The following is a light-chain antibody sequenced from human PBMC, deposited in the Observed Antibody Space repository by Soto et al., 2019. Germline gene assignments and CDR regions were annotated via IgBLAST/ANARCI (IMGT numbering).Light chain of an antibody. CDR3: SSYTTSSTHVV. Sequence: QSALTQPPSVSGSPGQSITISCTGTSSDVGSYNDVSWYQQYPGKAPKLMIYDVNNRPSGVSYRFSGYKSGNTASLTISGLQAEDEADYYGSSYTTSSTHVVFGGGTQLTVL. V-gene: IGLV2-14*01. CDR2: DVN. CDR1: SSDVGSYND. J-gene: IGLJ2*01.